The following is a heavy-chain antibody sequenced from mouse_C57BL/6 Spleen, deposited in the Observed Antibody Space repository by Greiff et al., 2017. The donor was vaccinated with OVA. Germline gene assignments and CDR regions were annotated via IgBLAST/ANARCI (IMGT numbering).Heavy chain of an antibody. CDR1: GYTFTSYW. CDR3: ARKNYGSSYGWFAY. V-gene: IGHV1-59*01. CDR2: IDPSDSYT. D-gene: IGHD1-1*01. Sequence: VKLQESGAELVRPGTSVKLSCKASGYTFTSYWMHWVKQRPGQGLEWIGVIDPSDSYTNYNQKFKGKATLTVDTSSSTAYMQLSSLTSEDSAVYYCARKNYGSSYGWFAYWGQGTLVTVSA. J-gene: IGHJ3*01.